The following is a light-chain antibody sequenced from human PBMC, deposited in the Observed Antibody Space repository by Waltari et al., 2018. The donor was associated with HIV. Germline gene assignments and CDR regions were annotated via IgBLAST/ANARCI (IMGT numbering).Light chain of an antibody. CDR2: DVT. J-gene: IGLJ2*01. V-gene: IGLV2-14*01. CDR1: SSDVGGYHY. CDR3: TSFRPTSAPVV. Sequence: QPALTQPAAVSGSPGQSLTISCTGTSSDVGGYHYVSWFLQRPGQAPKLMIYDVTHRPSGVSNRFSGSKSANTASLTISGLQVEDEGDYYCTSFRPTSAPVVFGGGTKLTVL.